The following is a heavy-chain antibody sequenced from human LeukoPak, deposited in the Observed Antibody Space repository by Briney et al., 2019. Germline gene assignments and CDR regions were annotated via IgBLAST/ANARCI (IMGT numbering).Heavy chain of an antibody. V-gene: IGHV3-9*03. Sequence: GGSLRLSCAASGFTFDDYAMHWVRQAPGKGLEWVSGISWNSGSIGYADSVKGRFTISRDNAKNSLYLQMNSLRAEDMALYYCAKDFRVGATTGYAFDIWGQGTMVTVSS. D-gene: IGHD1-26*01. CDR3: AKDFRVGATTGYAFDI. CDR2: ISWNSGSI. J-gene: IGHJ3*02. CDR1: GFTFDDYA.